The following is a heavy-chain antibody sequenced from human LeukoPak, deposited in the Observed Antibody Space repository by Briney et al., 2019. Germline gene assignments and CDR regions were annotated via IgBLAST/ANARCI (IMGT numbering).Heavy chain of an antibody. V-gene: IGHV1-69*04. CDR1: GGTFSSYA. CDR3: ARDLEGSGYNWFDP. CDR2: IIPILGIA. Sequence: SVKVSCKASGGTFSSYAISWVRQAPGQGLEWMGRIIPILGIANYAQKFQGRVTITADKSTSTAYMELSSLRSEDTAVYYCARDLEGSGYNWFDPWAREPWSPSPQ. D-gene: IGHD3-3*01. J-gene: IGHJ5*02.